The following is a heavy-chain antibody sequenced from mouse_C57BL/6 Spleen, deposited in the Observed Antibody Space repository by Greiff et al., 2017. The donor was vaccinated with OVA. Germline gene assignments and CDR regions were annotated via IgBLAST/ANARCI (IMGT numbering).Heavy chain of an antibody. CDR1: GYTFTDYN. D-gene: IGHD4-1*01. CDR3: AIANWDGWFAY. Sequence: VQLQQSGPELVKPGASVKIPCKASGYTFTDYNMDWVKQSHGKSLEWIGDINPNNGGTIYNQKFKGKATLTVDKSSSTAYMELRSLTSEDTAVYYCAIANWDGWFAYWGQGTLVTVSA. J-gene: IGHJ3*01. CDR2: INPNNGGT. V-gene: IGHV1-18*01.